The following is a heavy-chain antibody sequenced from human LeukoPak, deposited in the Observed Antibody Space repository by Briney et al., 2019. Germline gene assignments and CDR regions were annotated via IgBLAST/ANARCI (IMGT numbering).Heavy chain of an antibody. J-gene: IGHJ5*02. CDR1: GVSISSSNW. D-gene: IGHD5-12*01. Sequence: PSETLSLTCAVSGVSISSSNWWSWVRQPPGKGLEWIGEIYHSGSTNYNPSLKSRVTISVDKPKNQFSLKLSSVTAADTAMYYCASGVDKWWFDPWGQGTLVTVSS. V-gene: IGHV4-4*02. CDR2: IYHSGST. CDR3: ASGVDKWWFDP.